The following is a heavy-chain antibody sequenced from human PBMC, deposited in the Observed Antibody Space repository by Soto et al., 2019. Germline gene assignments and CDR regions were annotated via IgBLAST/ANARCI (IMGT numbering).Heavy chain of an antibody. CDR3: AKDLPPYYDFWSGYYSQAHYGMDV. CDR1: GFTFSSYA. D-gene: IGHD3-3*01. V-gene: IGHV3-23*01. CDR2: ISGSGGST. Sequence: PGGSLRLSCAASGFTFSSYAMSWVRQAPGKGLEWVSAISGSGGSTYYADSVKGRFTISRNNSKNTLYLQMNSLRAEDTAVYYCAKDLPPYYDFWSGYYSQAHYGMDVWGQGTTVTVSS. J-gene: IGHJ6*02.